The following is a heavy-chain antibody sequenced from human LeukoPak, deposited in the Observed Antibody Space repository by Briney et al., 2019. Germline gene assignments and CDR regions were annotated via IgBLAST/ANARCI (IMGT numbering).Heavy chain of an antibody. D-gene: IGHD6-19*01. CDR1: GFTFSTYW. CDR2: IKQDGSER. Sequence: QSGGSLRLSCSTSGFTFSTYWMDWVRQAPGKGLEWVANIKQDGSERYYVDSVKGRFTISRDNAKNSLYLQMNSLRAEDTAVYYCARDRDWYSFDSWGQGTLVTVSS. V-gene: IGHV3-7*03. J-gene: IGHJ5*01. CDR3: ARDRDWYSFDS.